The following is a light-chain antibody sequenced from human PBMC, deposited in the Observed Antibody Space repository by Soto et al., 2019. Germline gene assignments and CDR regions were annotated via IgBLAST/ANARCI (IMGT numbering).Light chain of an antibody. CDR1: NPNIGSNY. CDR2: RNN. Sequence: QSVLTQPPSASGTPGQRVTISCSGSNPNIGSNYVYWYQQLPGTAPKLLFYRNNQRPSGVPDRFSGSKSGISASLAISGLRSEDEADYYCSTWDDSLSGVIFGGGTKLTVL. CDR3: STWDDSLSGVI. V-gene: IGLV1-47*01. J-gene: IGLJ2*01.